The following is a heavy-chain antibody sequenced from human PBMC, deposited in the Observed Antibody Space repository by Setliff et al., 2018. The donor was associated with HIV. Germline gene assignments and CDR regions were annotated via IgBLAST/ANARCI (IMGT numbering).Heavy chain of an antibody. V-gene: IGHV4-38-2*02. Sequence: SETLSLTCTVSGFSISSDYYGGWIRQPPGKGLEWTGSIYHSGSTYYNPSLQSRVTMAVDTSKNQFSLKLSSVTAADTAVYYCASYYGADEPSYYFDFWGQGTQVTVSS. CDR1: GFSISSDYY. D-gene: IGHD3-22*01. J-gene: IGHJ4*02. CDR2: IYHSGST. CDR3: ASYYGADEPSYYFDF.